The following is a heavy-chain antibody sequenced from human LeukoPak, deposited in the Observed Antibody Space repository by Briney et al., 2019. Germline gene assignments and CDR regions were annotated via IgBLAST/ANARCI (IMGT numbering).Heavy chain of an antibody. CDR1: GFTFSSYA. CDR3: AKMDGYSYGLTDY. J-gene: IGHJ4*02. D-gene: IGHD5-18*01. CDR2: ISGSGGST. V-gene: IGHV3-23*01. Sequence: GGSLRLSCAASGFTFSSYAMSWVRQAPGKGLEWVSAISGSGGSTYYADSVKGRFTISRDNSKNTLYLQMNSLRAEDTAAYYCAKMDGYSYGLTDYWGQGTLVTVSS.